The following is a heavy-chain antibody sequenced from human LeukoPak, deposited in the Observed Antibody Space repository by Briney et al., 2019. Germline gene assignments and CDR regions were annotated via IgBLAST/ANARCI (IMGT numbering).Heavy chain of an antibody. D-gene: IGHD3-22*01. Sequence: GASVKVSCKASGGTFSSYAISWVRQAPGQGLEWMGGIIPIFGTANYAQKFQGRVTITADESTSTAYMELSSLRSEDTAVYYCARGAHYHDSSQGYDYWGQGTLVTVSS. CDR2: IIPIFGTA. CDR1: GGTFSSYA. J-gene: IGHJ4*02. CDR3: ARGAHYHDSSQGYDY. V-gene: IGHV1-69*13.